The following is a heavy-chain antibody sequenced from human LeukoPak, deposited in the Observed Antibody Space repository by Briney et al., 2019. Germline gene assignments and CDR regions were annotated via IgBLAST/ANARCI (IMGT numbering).Heavy chain of an antibody. V-gene: IGHV4-34*01. CDR1: GGSFSGYY. CDR2: INHSGST. CDR3: ARHRVLLWFGESRNYYMDV. Sequence: SETLSLTCAVYGGSFSGYYWSWIRQPPGKGLEWIGEINHSGSTNYNPSLKSRVTISVDMSKNQFSLKLSSVTAADTAVYYCARHRVLLWFGESRNYYMDVWGKGTTVTVSS. J-gene: IGHJ6*03. D-gene: IGHD3-10*01.